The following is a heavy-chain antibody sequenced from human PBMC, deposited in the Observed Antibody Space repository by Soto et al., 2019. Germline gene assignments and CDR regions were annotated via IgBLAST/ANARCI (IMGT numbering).Heavy chain of an antibody. CDR3: ARVRSRTTRYYYYYYMDV. Sequence: SETLSLTCTVSGGSISSYYWSWIRQPSGKGLEWIGYIYYSGSTNYNPSLKSRVTISVDTSKNQFSLKLSSVTAADTAVYYCARVRSRTTRYYYYYYMDVWGKGTTVTVSS. CDR1: GGSISSYY. J-gene: IGHJ6*03. D-gene: IGHD4-4*01. V-gene: IGHV4-59*01. CDR2: IYYSGST.